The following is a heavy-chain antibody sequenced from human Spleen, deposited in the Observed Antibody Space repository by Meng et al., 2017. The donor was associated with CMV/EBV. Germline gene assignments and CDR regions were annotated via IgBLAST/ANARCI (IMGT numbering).Heavy chain of an antibody. CDR3: ARAPRSSVYDSSGYDLAFDP. CDR2: IYYSGST. J-gene: IGHJ5*02. Sequence: GGYYWSWIRQHPGNGLEWIGYIYYSGSTYSNPSLKSRVTISVDTSKNQFSLKLSSVTAADTAVYYCARAPRSSVYDSSGYDLAFDPWGQGTLVTVSS. D-gene: IGHD3-22*01. CDR1: GGYY. V-gene: IGHV4-31*02.